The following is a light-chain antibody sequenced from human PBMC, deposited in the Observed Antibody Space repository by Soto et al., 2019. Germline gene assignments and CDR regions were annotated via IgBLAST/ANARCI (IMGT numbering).Light chain of an antibody. V-gene: IGLV1-47*01. J-gene: IGLJ1*01. Sequence: SVLTQPPSASGTPGQRVTISCSGSSSNIGSNYVYWYQQLPGTAPKLLMSTDSQRPSGVPDRFSGSKSGTSASLAISGLRSEDEADYYCAAWEDSLSSYVFGIGTKLTVL. CDR2: TDS. CDR1: SSNIGSNY. CDR3: AAWEDSLSSYV.